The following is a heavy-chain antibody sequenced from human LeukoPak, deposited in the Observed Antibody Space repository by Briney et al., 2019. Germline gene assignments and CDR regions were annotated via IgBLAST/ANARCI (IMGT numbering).Heavy chain of an antibody. CDR3: ARELGALMITFGGVQDY. J-gene: IGHJ4*02. V-gene: IGHV4-38-2*02. D-gene: IGHD3-16*01. Sequence: SETLSLTCTVSGYSISSGYYWGWIRQPPGKGLEWIGSIYHSGSTYYNPSLKSRVTISVDTSKNQFSLKLSSVTAADTAVYYCARELGALMITFGGVQDYWGQGTLVTVSS. CDR1: GYSISSGYY. CDR2: IYHSGST.